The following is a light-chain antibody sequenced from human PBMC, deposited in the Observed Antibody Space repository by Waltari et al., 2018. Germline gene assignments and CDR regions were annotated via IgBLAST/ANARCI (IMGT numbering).Light chain of an antibody. CDR2: AAS. Sequence: DIQMTQSPSSLSASVGDRVSIACLASQYISDYLNWYQQKPGKAPKLLISAASSLQSGVPSRFSGSGSGTVFTLTISNLQPEDFATYYCQQSKNAPLTFGGGTRVEI. CDR3: QQSKNAPLT. J-gene: IGKJ4*01. V-gene: IGKV1-39*01. CDR1: QYISDY.